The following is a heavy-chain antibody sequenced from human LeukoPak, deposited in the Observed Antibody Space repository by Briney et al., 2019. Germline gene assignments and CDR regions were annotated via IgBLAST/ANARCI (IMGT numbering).Heavy chain of an antibody. Sequence: PSETLSLTCTVSGGSISSSSYYWGWIRQPPGKGLEWIGSIYYSGSTYYNPSLKSRVTISVDTSKNQFSLKLSSVTAADTAVYYCARHAPRGLHHGSGSFNWFDPWGQGTLVTVSS. CDR3: ARHAPRGLHHGSGSFNWFDP. V-gene: IGHV4-39*01. CDR2: IYYSGST. D-gene: IGHD3-10*01. J-gene: IGHJ5*02. CDR1: GGSISSSSYY.